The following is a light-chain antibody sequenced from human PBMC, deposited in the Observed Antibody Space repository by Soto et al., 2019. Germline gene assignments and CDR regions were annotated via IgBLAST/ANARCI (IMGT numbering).Light chain of an antibody. J-gene: IGKJ2*01. Sequence: EIVLTQSPATLSLSPGERATLSCRASQSVSSYLAWYQQKPGQAPRLLIYDASNRATGIPARFSGSGSGTAFTLTISSLEPEDFAVYYCQQRSNWPPYMYTFGQGTKREIK. V-gene: IGKV3-11*01. CDR2: DAS. CDR3: QQRSNWPPYMYT. CDR1: QSVSSY.